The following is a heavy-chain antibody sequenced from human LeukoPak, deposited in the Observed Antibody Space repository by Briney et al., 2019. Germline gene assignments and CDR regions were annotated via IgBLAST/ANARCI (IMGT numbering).Heavy chain of an antibody. J-gene: IGHJ4*02. CDR3: ARQSRNLRLDY. CDR2: IYYSGST. CDR1: GGSISSGGYY. Sequence: SQTLSLTCTVSGGSISSGGYYWSWIRQHPGKGLEWIGYIYYSGSTNYNPSLKSRVTISVDTSKNQFSLKLSSVTAADTAVHYCARQSRNLRLDYWGQGTLVTVSS. V-gene: IGHV4-31*03. D-gene: IGHD1-14*01.